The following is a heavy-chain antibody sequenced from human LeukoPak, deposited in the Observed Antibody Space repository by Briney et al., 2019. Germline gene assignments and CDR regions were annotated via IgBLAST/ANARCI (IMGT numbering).Heavy chain of an antibody. CDR1: GYTFTSYY. V-gene: IGHV1-46*01. CDR3: ARDGAPYDFWSGYYTPYYYMDV. CDR2: INPSGGST. Sequence: ASVKVSCKASGYTFTSYYMHWVRQAPGQGLEWMGIINPSGGSTSYAQKFQGRVTMTRDTSTSTAYMELRSLRSDDTAVYYCARDGAPYDFWSGYYTPYYYMDVWGKGTTVTVSS. D-gene: IGHD3-3*01. J-gene: IGHJ6*03.